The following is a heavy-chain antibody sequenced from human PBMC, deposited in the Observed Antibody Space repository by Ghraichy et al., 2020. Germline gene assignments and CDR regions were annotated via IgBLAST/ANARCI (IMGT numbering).Heavy chain of an antibody. CDR1: GYTFSNYG. J-gene: IGHJ4*02. V-gene: IGHV1-18*01. CDR3: VRDEWQQLSLFDH. D-gene: IGHD6-13*01. CDR2: ISSYNGNT. Sequence: ASVKVSCKASGYTFSNYGFSWVRQAPGQGPEWMGWISSYNGNTHYAQKFKGRVSMTTDTSTTTAYMELRSLTSDDTAVYYCVRDEWQQLSLFDHWGQGTLVTVSS.